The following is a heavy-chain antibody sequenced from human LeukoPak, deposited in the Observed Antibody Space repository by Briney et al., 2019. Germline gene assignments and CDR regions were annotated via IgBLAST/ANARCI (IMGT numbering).Heavy chain of an antibody. J-gene: IGHJ6*02. CDR2: ISYSGFT. D-gene: IGHD1-26*01. CDR3: ARGGTVRNGMDV. CDR1: GGSISSYQ. Sequence: SETLSLTCTVSGGSISSYQWSWIRQPPGKGLEWIGYISYSGFTNYNPSLKSRVTISVDTSKNQFSLKLSSVTAADTAVYYCARGGTVRNGMDVWGQGTTVTVSS. V-gene: IGHV4-59*01.